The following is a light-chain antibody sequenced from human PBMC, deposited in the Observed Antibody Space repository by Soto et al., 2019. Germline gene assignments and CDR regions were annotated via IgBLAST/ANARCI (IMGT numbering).Light chain of an antibody. J-gene: IGLJ3*02. V-gene: IGLV1-40*01. CDR2: SST. CDR1: SSNIGAGYD. CDR3: QSYDSSLSGSV. Sequence: QAVLTQPPSVSGAPGQRVTISCTGSSSNIGAGYDVHWYQQLPGTAPRLLIYSSTNRRSGVPHRFSGSKSGTSASLAITGLQAEDEAEYYCQSYDSSLSGSVFGGGTKLTVL.